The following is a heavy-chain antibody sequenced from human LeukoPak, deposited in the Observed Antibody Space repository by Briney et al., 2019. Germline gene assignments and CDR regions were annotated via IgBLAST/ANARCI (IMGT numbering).Heavy chain of an antibody. CDR1: GFTFTNYW. CDR2: INSDGHTT. V-gene: IGHV3-74*01. D-gene: IGHD3-16*01. J-gene: IGHJ4*02. CDR3: ARGGVDY. Sequence: GGSLRLSCAASGFTFTNYWMHWVRQAPGKGLVWVSRINSDGHTTTYADSVKGRFTISRDNAKNTLYLQMNSPRAEDTAVYYCARGGVDYWGQGTLVTVSS.